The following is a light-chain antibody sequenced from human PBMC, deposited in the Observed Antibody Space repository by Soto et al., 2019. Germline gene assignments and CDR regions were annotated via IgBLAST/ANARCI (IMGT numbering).Light chain of an antibody. CDR1: SANIGAAYN. CDR3: QSYDNNVSGWV. Sequence: QAVVTQPPSVSGAPGQRVTISCTGSSANIGAAYNVDWYQQLPGTAPKLLIYGNNNRPSGVPARFSGSKSGTSAALVITGLRADDEADYYCQSYDNNVSGWVFGGGTKLTVL. V-gene: IGLV1-40*01. J-gene: IGLJ3*02. CDR2: GNN.